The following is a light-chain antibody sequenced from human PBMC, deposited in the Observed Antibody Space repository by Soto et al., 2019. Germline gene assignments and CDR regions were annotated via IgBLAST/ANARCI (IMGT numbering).Light chain of an antibody. Sequence: GWTQSQATLSLSPGERATLSVRASHSINTHLAWYRQKPGQAPRLLIYDASNRATGIPARFSGSGSGTDFTLTISSLEPEDFGVYYCQPRTTWPPVPFGGLTNVAIK. CDR3: QPRTTWPPVP. CDR1: HSINTH. CDR2: DAS. J-gene: IGKJ4*01. V-gene: IGKV3-11*01.